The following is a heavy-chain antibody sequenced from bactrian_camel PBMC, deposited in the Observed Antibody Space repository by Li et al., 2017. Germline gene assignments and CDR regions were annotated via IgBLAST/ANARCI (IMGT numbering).Heavy chain of an antibody. D-gene: IGHD6*01. CDR1: VNSNNLNC. Sequence: VQLVESGGGLVQAGGSLNLSCAATVNSNNLNCMGWFRQASGKEHEGVAASYTEGGRIYYADSVKGRFTISQDFLENVVYLQMNNLKPSDTAMYYCAADWRCALYGRRWSDFHYWGQGTQVTVS. CDR3: AADWRCALYGRRWSDFHY. J-gene: IGHJ6*01. CDR2: SYTEGGRI. V-gene: IGHV3S54*01.